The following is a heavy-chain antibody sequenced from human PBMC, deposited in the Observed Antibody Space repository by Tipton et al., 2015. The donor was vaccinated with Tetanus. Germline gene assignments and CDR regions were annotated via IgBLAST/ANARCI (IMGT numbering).Heavy chain of an antibody. V-gene: IGHV1-18*01. D-gene: IGHD4-11*01. CDR2: ISPYNGNT. J-gene: IGHJ4*02. CDR3: ARDYSIPYYFDY. Sequence: QLVQSGAEVKKPEASVKVSCKASGYTFTSYGIAWVRQAPGQGLEWMGWISPYNGNTNYAQNFQGRVTMTTETSTSTAYMELRSLISDDTAVYYCARDYSIPYYFDYWGQGTRVIVSS. CDR1: GYTFTSYG.